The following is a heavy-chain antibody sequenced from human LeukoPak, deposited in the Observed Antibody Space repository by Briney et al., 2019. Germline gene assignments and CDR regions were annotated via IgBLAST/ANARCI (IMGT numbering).Heavy chain of an antibody. Sequence: SVKVSCKASGGTFSSYAISWVRQAPGQGLEWMGGIIPIFGTANYAQKFQGRVTITTDESTSTAYMELSSLRSEDTAVYYCASTENNYDSSGYWSYFDYWGERTQGTVSS. V-gene: IGHV1-69*05. D-gene: IGHD3-22*01. CDR3: ASTENNYDSSGYWSYFDY. CDR2: IIPIFGTA. CDR1: GGTFSSYA. J-gene: IGHJ4*02.